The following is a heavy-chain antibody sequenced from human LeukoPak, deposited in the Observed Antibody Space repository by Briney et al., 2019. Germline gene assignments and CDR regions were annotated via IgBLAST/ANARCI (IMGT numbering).Heavy chain of an antibody. Sequence: ASVKVSCKASGYTFTSYGISWVRQAPGQGLEWMGCISAYNGNTNYAQKLQGRVTMTTDTSTSTAYMELRSLRSDDTAVYYCARSRVLRYFDWLLVVGGDNDAFDIWGQGTMVTVSS. CDR2: ISAYNGNT. J-gene: IGHJ3*02. V-gene: IGHV1-18*01. CDR1: GYTFTSYG. CDR3: ARSRVLRYFDWLLVVGGDNDAFDI. D-gene: IGHD3-9*01.